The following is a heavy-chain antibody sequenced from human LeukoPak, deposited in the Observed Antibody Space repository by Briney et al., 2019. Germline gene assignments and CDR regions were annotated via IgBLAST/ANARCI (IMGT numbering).Heavy chain of an antibody. CDR2: ISYDGSNK. Sequence: GGSLRLSCAASGFTFSSYGMHWVRQAPGKGLEWVAVISYDGSNKYYADSVKGRFTISRDNSKNTLYLQMNSLRAEDTAVYYCAKDIVATIHYSDYWGQGTLVTVSS. CDR1: GFTFSSYG. D-gene: IGHD5-12*01. V-gene: IGHV3-30*18. J-gene: IGHJ4*02. CDR3: AKDIVATIHYSDY.